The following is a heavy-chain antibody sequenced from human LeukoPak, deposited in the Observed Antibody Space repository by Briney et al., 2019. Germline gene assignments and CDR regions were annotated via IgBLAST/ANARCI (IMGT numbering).Heavy chain of an antibody. V-gene: IGHV3-48*01. CDR1: GFTFSSYS. CDR2: ISSSSSTI. CDR3: ARDPGWSGYYEDH. Sequence: GGSLRLSCAASGFTFSSYSMNWVRQAPGKGLEWVSYISSSSSTIYYADSVKGRFTISRDNAKNSLYLQMNSLRAEDTAVYYCARDPGWSGYYEDHWGQGTLVTVSS. D-gene: IGHD3-3*01. J-gene: IGHJ4*02.